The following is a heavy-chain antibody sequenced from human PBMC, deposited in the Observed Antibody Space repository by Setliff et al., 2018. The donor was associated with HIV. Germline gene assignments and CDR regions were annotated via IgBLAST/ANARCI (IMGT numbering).Heavy chain of an antibody. CDR1: GYTFTNYG. D-gene: IGHD6-6*01. CDR3: AKGYSSSSSYYYGMDV. V-gene: IGHV1-18*01. J-gene: IGHJ6*02. CDR2: ISVYNGNT. Sequence: ASVKVSCKASGYTFTNYGINWVRQAPGQGLEWMGWISVYNGNTNFAQKLPGRVTMTTDTSTSTAYMELRSLRSDDTAVYYCAKGYSSSSSYYYGMDVWGQGTTVTVSS.